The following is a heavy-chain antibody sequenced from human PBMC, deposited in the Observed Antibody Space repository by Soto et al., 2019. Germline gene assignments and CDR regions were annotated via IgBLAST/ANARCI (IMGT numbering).Heavy chain of an antibody. Sequence: GGSLRLSCTASGFTVSSKYMSWVRQAPGKGLEWVSYIDSNDNTYYEASVKGRFTISRDNSKKKSSLQMNSLSAEDTAVYYCARTHFDTSGYYVYWGQGTLVTVSS. CDR1: GFTVSSKY. V-gene: IGHV3-53*01. J-gene: IGHJ4*02. CDR2: IDSNDNT. CDR3: ARTHFDTSGYYVY. D-gene: IGHD3-22*01.